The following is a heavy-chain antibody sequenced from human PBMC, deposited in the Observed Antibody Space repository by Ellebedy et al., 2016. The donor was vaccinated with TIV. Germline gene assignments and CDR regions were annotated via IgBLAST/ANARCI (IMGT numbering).Heavy chain of an antibody. CDR3: ARGEASDSRLFDY. Sequence: AASVKVSCKASGGTFSSYAISWVRQAPGPGLEWMGRIIPIVGIANYAQKFQGRVTMTRDTSTSTVYMELSSLRSEDTDVYYCARGEASDSRLFDYWGQGTLVTVSS. D-gene: IGHD1-26*01. J-gene: IGHJ4*02. V-gene: IGHV1-69*04. CDR2: IIPIVGIA. CDR1: GGTFSSYA.